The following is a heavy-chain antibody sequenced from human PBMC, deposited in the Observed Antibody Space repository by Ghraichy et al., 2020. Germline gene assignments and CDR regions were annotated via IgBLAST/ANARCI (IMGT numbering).Heavy chain of an antibody. Sequence: SETLSLTCTVSGGSISSYYWSWIRQPTGKGLEWIGRIYTSGSTNYNPSLKSRVTMSVDTSKNQFSLKLSSVTAADTAVYYCAREGIGIAVPGPLDYWGQGTLVTVSS. J-gene: IGHJ4*02. CDR2: IYTSGST. CDR3: AREGIGIAVPGPLDY. V-gene: IGHV4-4*07. CDR1: GGSISSYY. D-gene: IGHD6-19*01.